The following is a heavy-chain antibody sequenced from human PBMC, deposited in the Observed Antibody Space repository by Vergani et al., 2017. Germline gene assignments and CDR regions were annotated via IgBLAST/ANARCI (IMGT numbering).Heavy chain of an antibody. Sequence: QVQLVQSGAEVKKPGSSVKVSCKASGGTFSSYAISWVRQAPGQGLEWMGRIIPILGTANYAQKFQGRVTSTADESKSTAYMELSSLRSEDTAVYYCAVKMATIDYWYFDRWGRGTLVTVSS. D-gene: IGHD5-24*01. CDR2: IIPILGTA. CDR1: GGTFSSYA. J-gene: IGHJ2*01. V-gene: IGHV1-69*11. CDR3: AVKMATIDYWYFDR.